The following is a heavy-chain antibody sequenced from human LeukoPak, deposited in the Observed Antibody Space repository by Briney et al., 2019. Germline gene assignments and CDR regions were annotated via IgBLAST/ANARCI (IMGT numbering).Heavy chain of an antibody. V-gene: IGHV1-18*01. CDR1: GYTFTSYG. J-gene: IGHJ6*03. CDR2: ISAYNGNT. CDR3: ARAGHIVVVLTSYYMDV. Sequence: ASVKVSCKASGYTFTSYGISWVRQAPGQGLEWMGWISAYNGNTNYAQKLQGRVTMTTDTSTSTAYMELRSLRSDDTAVYYCARAGHIVVVLTSYYMDVRGKGTTVTVSS. D-gene: IGHD2-2*01.